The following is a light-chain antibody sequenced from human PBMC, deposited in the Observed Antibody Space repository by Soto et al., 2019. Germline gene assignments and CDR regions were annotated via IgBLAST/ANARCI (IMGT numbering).Light chain of an antibody. CDR1: QSISTW. CDR2: KAS. V-gene: IGKV1-5*03. J-gene: IGKJ1*01. Sequence: DLQMTQSPSTLSASVGDRVTITCRASQSISTWLAWYQHKPGKAPKSLIYKASNLESGVPSRFSGSGSGTEFTLTISSLQPDDFATYYCQQYNSYPWTFGQGTKVEIK. CDR3: QQYNSYPWT.